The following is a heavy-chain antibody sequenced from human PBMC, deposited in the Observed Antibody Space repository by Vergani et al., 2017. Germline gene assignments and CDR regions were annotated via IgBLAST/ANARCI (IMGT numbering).Heavy chain of an antibody. CDR1: GYTFTSYY. D-gene: IGHD6-19*01. Sequence: QVQLVQSGAEVKKPGASVKVSCKASGYTFTSYYMHWVRQAPGKGLEWMGIINPSGGSTSYEQKFQGRVTMTRDTSTSTVYMELSSLRSEDTAVYYCARAGSSGVDYWGQGTLVTVSS. CDR3: ARAGSSGVDY. CDR2: INPSGGST. V-gene: IGHV1-46*01. J-gene: IGHJ4*02.